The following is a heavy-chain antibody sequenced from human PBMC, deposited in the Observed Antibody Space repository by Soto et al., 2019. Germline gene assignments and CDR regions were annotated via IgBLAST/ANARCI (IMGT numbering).Heavy chain of an antibody. CDR2: IYWDDDK. Sequence: QITLKESGPPLVQPTQTLTLTCTFSGFSLSTSGVGVGWIRQPPGKALEWLALIYWDDDKRYSPSLKSRLTITKDTSKNQVVLTMTNMDPVDTATYYCAHRREWLDDFDYWGQGTLVTVSS. CDR3: AHRREWLDDFDY. D-gene: IGHD6-19*01. J-gene: IGHJ4*02. CDR1: GFSLSTSGVG. V-gene: IGHV2-5*02.